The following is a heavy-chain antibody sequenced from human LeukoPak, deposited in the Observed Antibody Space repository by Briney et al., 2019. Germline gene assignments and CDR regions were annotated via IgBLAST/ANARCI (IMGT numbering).Heavy chain of an antibody. J-gene: IGHJ6*03. CDR2: ISGGGGST. Sequence: GGSLRLSCAASGFTFSSYAMSWVRQAPGKGLEWVSAISGGGGSTYYADSVKGRFTISRDNAKNSLYLQMNSLRAEDTAVYYCAREGYDFWGVYMDVWGKGTTVTVSS. CDR1: GFTFSSYA. CDR3: AREGYDFWGVYMDV. D-gene: IGHD3-3*01. V-gene: IGHV3-23*01.